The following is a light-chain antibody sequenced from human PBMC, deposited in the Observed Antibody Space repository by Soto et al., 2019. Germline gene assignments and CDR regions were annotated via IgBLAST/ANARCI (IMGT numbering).Light chain of an antibody. V-gene: IGKV3-15*01. CDR3: QQYKKWPRT. CDR1: QSVSSN. CDR2: GAS. J-gene: IGKJ1*01. Sequence: EIVMTQSPATLSVSPGERATLSCRASQSVSSNLAWYQQKPGQAPRLLIYGASTRATGIPARFSCSGSGTEFTLTISSLQSEDFVVYYCQQYKKWPRTFGQGTKVESK.